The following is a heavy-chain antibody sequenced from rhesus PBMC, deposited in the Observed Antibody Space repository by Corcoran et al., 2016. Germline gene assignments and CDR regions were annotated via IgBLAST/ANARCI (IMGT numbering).Heavy chain of an antibody. D-gene: IGHD4-29*01. CDR3: TKQTTVAAWVYYFDY. CDR1: GFAVSYYY. Sequence: EVQLVESGGGLVQPGGSLRLSCAASGFAVSYYYMHWVRQAQGKGLEWVALIRNRTNSYTTEYAAAVKGRFTISRDDSKNTLYLQMSSLKTEDTAVYYCTKQTTVAAWVYYFDYWGQGVLVTDSS. J-gene: IGHJ4*01. V-gene: IGHV3-20*01. CDR2: IRNRTNSYTT.